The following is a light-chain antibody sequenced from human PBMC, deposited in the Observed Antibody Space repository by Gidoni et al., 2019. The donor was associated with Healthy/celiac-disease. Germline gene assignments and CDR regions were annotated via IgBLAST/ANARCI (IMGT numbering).Light chain of an antibody. CDR1: QSVSSN. V-gene: IGKV3-15*01. CDR2: GAS. J-gene: IGKJ4*02. Sequence: EIVMTQSPATLSVSPGERATLSCRASQSVSSNLAWYQQKPGQAPRLLIYGASTRATGNPARFSGSGSGTEFTLTISSLQSEDFAVYYWQQYNNWPLTFGGGTKVEIK. CDR3: QQYNNWPLT.